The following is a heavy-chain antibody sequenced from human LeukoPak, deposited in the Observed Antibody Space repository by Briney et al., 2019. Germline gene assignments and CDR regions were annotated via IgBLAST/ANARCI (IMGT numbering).Heavy chain of an antibody. CDR2: ISAYNGNT. V-gene: IGHV1-18*01. CDR1: GYTFTIYG. J-gene: IGHJ6*03. Sequence: ASVKVSCKASGYTFTIYGINWVRQAPGQGLEWMGWISAYNGNTNYAQKLQGRVTMTTDTSTSTAYMELRSRRSDDTAVYYCARTSAYYYYMDVWGKGTTVTVSS. CDR3: ARTSAYYYYMDV.